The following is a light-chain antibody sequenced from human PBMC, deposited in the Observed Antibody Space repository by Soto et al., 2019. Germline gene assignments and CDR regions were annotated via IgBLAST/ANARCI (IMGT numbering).Light chain of an antibody. Sequence: QSVLTQPPSVSGTPGQRVTISCSGGRSNIGNNYLYWYQHLPGTAPKLLIYSNNQRPSGVPDRFSGSKSGTSASLAISGLRSEDEGDYYCYSYVGRGTWEFGGGTKLTVL. J-gene: IGLJ3*02. V-gene: IGLV1-47*02. CDR1: RSNIGNNY. CDR2: SNN. CDR3: YSYVGRGTWE.